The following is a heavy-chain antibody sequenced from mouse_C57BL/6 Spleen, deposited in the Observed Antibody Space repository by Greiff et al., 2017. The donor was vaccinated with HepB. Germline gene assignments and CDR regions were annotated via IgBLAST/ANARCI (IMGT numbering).Heavy chain of an antibody. Sequence: EVKVVESGGGLVKPGGSLKLSCAASGFTFSSYAMSWVRQTPEKRLEWVATISDGGSYTYYPDNVKGRFTISRDNAKNNLYLQMSHLKSEDTAMYYCAREGTGTGYAMDYWVQGTSVTVSS. D-gene: IGHD4-1*01. J-gene: IGHJ4*01. V-gene: IGHV5-4*01. CDR3: AREGTGTGYAMDY. CDR1: GFTFSSYA. CDR2: ISDGGSYT.